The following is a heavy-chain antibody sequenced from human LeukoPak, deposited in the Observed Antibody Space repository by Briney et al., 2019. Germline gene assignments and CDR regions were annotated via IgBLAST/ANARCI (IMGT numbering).Heavy chain of an antibody. D-gene: IGHD3-10*02. Sequence: GGTLRLSCAASGFTFRRYGISWVREAPGKGLGWVSYISSSGSTIYYADSVKGRFTISRDNAKNSLYLQMNSLRAEDTAVYYCAELGITMIGGVWGKGTTVTISS. CDR3: AELGITMIGGV. J-gene: IGHJ6*04. V-gene: IGHV3-48*03. CDR1: GFTFRRYG. CDR2: ISSSGSTI.